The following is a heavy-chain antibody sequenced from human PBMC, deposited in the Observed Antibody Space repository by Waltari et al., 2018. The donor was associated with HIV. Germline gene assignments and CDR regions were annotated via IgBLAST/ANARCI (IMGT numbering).Heavy chain of an antibody. CDR1: GFNFNNFG. Sequence: QVQLVESGGGVVQPAKSLRLSCAASGFNFNNFGGVWVRQAPGKGLEWVAVIWYDGSKMYYADSVKGRFTISKDNSKNTLHLQMNSLRAEDTAIYYCARVIGNTKGSWFDPWGQGTLVTVSS. CDR3: ARVIGNTKGSWFDP. CDR2: IWYDGSKM. J-gene: IGHJ5*02. V-gene: IGHV3-33*01. D-gene: IGHD1-7*01.